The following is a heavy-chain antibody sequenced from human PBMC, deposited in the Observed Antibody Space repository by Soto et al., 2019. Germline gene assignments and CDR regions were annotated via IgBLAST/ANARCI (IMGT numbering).Heavy chain of an antibody. J-gene: IGHJ6*03. D-gene: IGHD2-15*01. Sequence: SETLSLTCTVSGGSISSYYWSWIRQPPGKGLEWIGYIYYSGSTNYNPSLKSRVTISVDTSKNQFSLKLSSVTAADTAVYYCARVPLLPYYYYYYMDVWGKGTTVTVSS. V-gene: IGHV4-59*01. CDR2: IYYSGST. CDR3: ARVPLLPYYYYYYMDV. CDR1: GGSISSYY.